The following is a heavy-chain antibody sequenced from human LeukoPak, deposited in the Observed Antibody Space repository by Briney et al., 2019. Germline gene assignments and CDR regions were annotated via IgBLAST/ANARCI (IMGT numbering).Heavy chain of an antibody. J-gene: IGHJ4*02. CDR2: ISYDGSNK. CDR1: GFTFSSYA. D-gene: IGHD5-18*01. V-gene: IGHV3-30*01. Sequence: GRSLRPSCAASGFTFSSYAMHWVRQAPGKGLEWVAVISYDGSNKYYADSVKGRFTISRDNSKNTLYLQMNSLRAEDTAVYYCARVRSLRGYSYGVDYWGQGTLVTVSS. CDR3: ARVRSLRGYSYGVDY.